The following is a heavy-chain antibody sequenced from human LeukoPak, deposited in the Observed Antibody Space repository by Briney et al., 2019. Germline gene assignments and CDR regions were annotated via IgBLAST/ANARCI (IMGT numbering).Heavy chain of an antibody. Sequence: GGSLRLSCAASGFTFSNACMTWVRRAPGKGLEWVGRIKSKTDGGTTDYAAPVKGRFTISRDDSKNTLYLQMNNLKTEDTAVYYCSTGAGNYYSRFDYWGQGTLVTVSS. CDR1: GFTFSNAC. CDR2: IKSKTDGGTT. D-gene: IGHD1-26*01. J-gene: IGHJ4*02. CDR3: STGAGNYYSRFDY. V-gene: IGHV3-15*01.